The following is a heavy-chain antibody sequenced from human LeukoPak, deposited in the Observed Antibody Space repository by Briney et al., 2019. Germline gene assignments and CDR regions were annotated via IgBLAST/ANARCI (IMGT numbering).Heavy chain of an antibody. CDR1: GYTFTGYY. J-gene: IGHJ4*02. CDR3: ARGPQRELLPSDY. V-gene: IGHV1-2*02. CDR2: INPNSGGT. D-gene: IGHD1-26*01. Sequence: ASVEVSCKASGYTFTGYYMHWVRQAPGQGLEWMGWINPNSGGTNYAQKFQGRVTMTRDTSISTAYMELSRLRSDDTAVYYCARGPQRELLPSDYWGQGTLVTVSS.